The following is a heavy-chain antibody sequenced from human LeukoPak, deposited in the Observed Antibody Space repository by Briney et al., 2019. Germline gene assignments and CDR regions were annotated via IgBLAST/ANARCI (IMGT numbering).Heavy chain of an antibody. V-gene: IGHV1-58*01. J-gene: IGHJ4*02. CDR3: ATGRDGYNPVDY. D-gene: IGHD5-24*01. CDR1: GFTFTSSA. CDR2: IVVGSGNT. Sequence: SVKVSCKASGFTFTSSAVQWVRQARGQRLEWIGWIVVGSGNTNYAQKFQERVTITRDMSTSPAYMELSSLRSEDTAVYYCATGRDGYNPVDYWGQGTLVTVSS.